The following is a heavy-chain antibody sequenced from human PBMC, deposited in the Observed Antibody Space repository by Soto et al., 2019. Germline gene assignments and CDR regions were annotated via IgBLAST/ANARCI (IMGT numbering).Heavy chain of an antibody. CDR1: GFSLNNSGVG. J-gene: IGHJ4*02. V-gene: IGHV2-5*02. CDR3: ARKPSVYGSENYFGFHFDS. Sequence: QTTLKESGPTLLKPTQTLTLTCTFSGFSLNNSGVGVGWVRQPPGKALEWLALIFWDDEKRYRPSLRSRLTIAKDTSRKQVELTMNSVDPADSGTYYCARKPSVYGSENYFGFHFDSWCQGALVIVSS. CDR2: IFWDDEK. D-gene: IGHD3-10*01.